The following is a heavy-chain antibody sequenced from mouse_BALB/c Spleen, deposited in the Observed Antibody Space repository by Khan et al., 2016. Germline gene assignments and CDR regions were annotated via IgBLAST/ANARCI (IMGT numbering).Heavy chain of an antibody. CDR2: IDPENGNS. Sequence: VQLKQSGAELVRPGALVKLTCKASGFNIKDYYMHWVKQRPEQGLEWIGWIDPENGNSIYDPKFQGKASITADTSSNTAYLQVNSLTSEDTAVYYCARSPYCFDYWGQGTTLTVSS. CDR3: ARSPYCFDY. CDR1: GFNIKDYY. J-gene: IGHJ2*01. V-gene: IGHV14-1*02.